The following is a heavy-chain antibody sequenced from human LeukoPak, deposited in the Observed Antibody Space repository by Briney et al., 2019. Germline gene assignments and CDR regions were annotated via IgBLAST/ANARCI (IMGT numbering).Heavy chain of an antibody. CDR2: ISSSSSYI. D-gene: IGHD3-10*01. CDR1: GFTFSDYY. J-gene: IGHJ3*02. V-gene: IGHV3-11*06. CDR3: ARDFYGSGENAFDI. Sequence: GGSLRLSCAASGFTFSDYYMSWIRQAPGKGLEWVSSISSSSSYIYYADSVKGRFTISRDNAKNSLYLQMNSLRAEDTAVYYCARDFYGSGENAFDIWGQGTMVTVSS.